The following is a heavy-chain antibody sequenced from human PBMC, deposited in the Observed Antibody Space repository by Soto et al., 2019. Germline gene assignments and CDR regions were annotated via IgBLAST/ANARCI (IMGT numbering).Heavy chain of an antibody. CDR1: GGTFSSYA. V-gene: IGHV1-69*01. D-gene: IGHD2-2*01. J-gene: IGHJ5*02. Sequence: QVQLVQSGAEVKKPGSSVKVSCKASGGTFSSYAISWVRQAPGQGLEWMGGIIPIFGTANYAQKFQGRVTITAGESTSAADMELSSLRSEDTAVYYCARSVVVPAAMKFRFDPWGQGTLVTVSS. CDR3: ARSVVVPAAMKFRFDP. CDR2: IIPIFGTA.